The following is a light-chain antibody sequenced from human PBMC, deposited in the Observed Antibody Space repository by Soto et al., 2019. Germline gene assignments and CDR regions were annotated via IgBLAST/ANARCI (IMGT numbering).Light chain of an antibody. CDR2: GAS. J-gene: IGKJ4*01. V-gene: IGKV3-15*01. Sequence: DIVMTQSPAILSVSPGERATLSCRASQSVDTFLAWFQHKPGHSPRLLIFGASTRAAGVPARFSGGGSGTAFTPTTNSLRSEDFAVYFCQQYHAWPPGTFGGGTKVDIK. CDR1: QSVDTF. CDR3: QQYHAWPPGT.